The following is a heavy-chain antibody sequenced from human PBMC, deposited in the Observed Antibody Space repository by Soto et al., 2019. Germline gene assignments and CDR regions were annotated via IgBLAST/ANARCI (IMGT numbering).Heavy chain of an antibody. CDR1: GFTFSNYW. Sequence: EVQLVESGGGLLQPGGSLTLSCTASGFTFSNYWMHWVRQAPGKGLVWVSRTKSDGSGTSYTDSVKGRFTISRDNAYNTLYLQMSNLRAEDTAVYYCARGGVDYGPGIMDVWGKGTTVIVSS. V-gene: IGHV3-74*01. J-gene: IGHJ6*04. D-gene: IGHD3-10*01. CDR2: TKSDGSGT. CDR3: ARGGVDYGPGIMDV.